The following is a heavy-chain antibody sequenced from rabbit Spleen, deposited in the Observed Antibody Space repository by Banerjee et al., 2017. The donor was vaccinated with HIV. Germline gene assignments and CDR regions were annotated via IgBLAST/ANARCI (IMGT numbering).Heavy chain of an antibody. CDR1: GFSFSSSYY. V-gene: IGHV1S40*01. CDR2: IYAGFGGST. Sequence: QSLEESGGDLVKPGTSLTLTCTASGFSFSSSYYMCWVRQAPGKGLEWIACIYAGFGGSTAYASWAKGRFTISKTSSTTVTLQMTSLTAADTATYFCARGSATMTLVITGYYFNLWGQGTLVTVS. CDR3: ARGSATMTLVITGYYFNL. J-gene: IGHJ4*01. D-gene: IGHD2-1*01.